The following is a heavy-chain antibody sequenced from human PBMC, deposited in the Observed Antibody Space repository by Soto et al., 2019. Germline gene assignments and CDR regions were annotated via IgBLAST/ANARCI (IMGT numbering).Heavy chain of an antibody. CDR2: ISSSGSTI. D-gene: IGHD3-3*01. CDR3: ARVYYDFWSGYLSNYYYGMDV. V-gene: IGHV3-48*03. J-gene: IGHJ6*02. Sequence: PGGSLRLSCAASGFTFSSYEMNWVRQAPGKGLEWVSYISSSGSTIYYADSVKGRFTISRDNAKNSLYLQMNSLRAEDTAVYYCARVYYDFWSGYLSNYYYGMDVWGQGTTVTVSS. CDR1: GFTFSSYE.